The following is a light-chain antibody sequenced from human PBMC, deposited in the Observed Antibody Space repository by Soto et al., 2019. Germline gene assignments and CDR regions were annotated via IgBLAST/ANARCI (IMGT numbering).Light chain of an antibody. V-gene: IGLV2-8*01. Sequence: QSALTQPPSASGSPGQSVAISCTGTSSDVGGYNYVSWYQQHPGKAPKLLISEVTKRPSGVPDRFSGSKSGNTASLTVSGLQADDEADYYCGSKAGSNKHVVFGGGTKLTVL. J-gene: IGLJ2*01. CDR2: EVT. CDR1: SSDVGGYNY. CDR3: GSKAGSNKHVV.